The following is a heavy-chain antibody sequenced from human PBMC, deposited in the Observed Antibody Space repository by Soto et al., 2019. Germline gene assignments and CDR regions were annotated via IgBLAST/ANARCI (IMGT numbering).Heavy chain of an antibody. CDR3: AKLRDFVVLPAGILDY. D-gene: IGHD2-8*01. CDR2: IYYSGST. Sequence: SLTCTVSGGSISSSSYYWGWSRQPPGKGLEWIGSIYYSGSTYYNPSLKSRVTISVDTSKNQFSLKLSSVTAADTAVYYCAKLRDFVVLPAGILDYWGPGTLVTVSS. CDR1: GGSISSSSYY. J-gene: IGHJ4*02. V-gene: IGHV4-39*01.